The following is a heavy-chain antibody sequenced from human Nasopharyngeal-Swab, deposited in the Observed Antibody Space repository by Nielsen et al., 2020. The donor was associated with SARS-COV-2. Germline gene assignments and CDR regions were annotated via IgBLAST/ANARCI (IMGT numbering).Heavy chain of an antibody. CDR3: ARDLVAGYSGYDFRETFDY. J-gene: IGHJ4*02. V-gene: IGHV1-46*01. D-gene: IGHD5-12*01. Sequence: ASVKVSCKASGYTFTSYYMHWVRQAPGQGLEWMGIINPSGGSTSYAQKFQGRVTMTRDTSTSTVYTELSSLRSEETAVYYCARDLVAGYSGYDFRETFDYWGQGTLVTVSS. CDR1: GYTFTSYY. CDR2: INPSGGST.